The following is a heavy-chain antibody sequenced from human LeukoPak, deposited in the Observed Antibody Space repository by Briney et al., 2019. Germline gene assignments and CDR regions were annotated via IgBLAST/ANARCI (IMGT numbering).Heavy chain of an antibody. CDR1: GYTFTGYY. D-gene: IGHD3-3*01. V-gene: IGHV1-2*06. CDR3: ASRDPAEGFLQWLPDH. CDR2: INPKSGGT. Sequence: GASVKVSCKASGYTFTGYYIHWVRQAPGQGLEWMGRINPKSGGTNYAEKFQGRVTMTRDTSINAAYTELSRLRYDDTAVYYCASRDPAEGFLQWLPDHWGQGTLVTVSS. J-gene: IGHJ4*02.